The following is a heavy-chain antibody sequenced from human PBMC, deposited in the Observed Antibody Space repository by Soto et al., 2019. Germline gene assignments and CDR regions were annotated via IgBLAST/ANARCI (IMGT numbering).Heavy chain of an antibody. CDR1: GYTLTELS. V-gene: IGHV1-24*01. CDR2: FDPEDGET. CDR3: ATVEMATTWRYFDY. Sequence: ASVKVSCKVSGYTLTELSMHWVRQAPGKGLEWMGGFDPEDGETIYAQKFQGRVTMAEDTSTDTAYMELSSLRSEDTAVYYCATVEMATTWRYFDYWGQGTLVTVSS. J-gene: IGHJ4*02. D-gene: IGHD5-12*01.